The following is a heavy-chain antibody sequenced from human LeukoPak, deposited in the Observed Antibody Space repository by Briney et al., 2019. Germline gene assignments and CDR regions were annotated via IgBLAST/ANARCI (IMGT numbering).Heavy chain of an antibody. V-gene: IGHV3-21*04. CDR2: ISSSSSYI. D-gene: IGHD6-13*01. CDR1: GFTSSSYS. Sequence: PRGSLRLSCAASGFTSSSYSMNWVRQAPGKGRGWVSSISSSSSYIYYADSVKGRFIISRDNANNSLYLQMHSLRTEDTALSSCEKEGLAAAGRTLDYWGQGTLVTVSS. J-gene: IGHJ4*02. CDR3: EKEGLAAAGRTLDY.